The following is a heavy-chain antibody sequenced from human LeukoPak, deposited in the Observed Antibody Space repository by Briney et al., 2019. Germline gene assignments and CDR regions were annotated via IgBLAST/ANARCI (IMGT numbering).Heavy chain of an antibody. CDR3: AREGYCSSTSCWGWFDP. CDR2: INPNSGGT. D-gene: IGHD2-2*01. CDR1: GYTFTGYY. Sequence: ASVKVSCKASGYTFTGYYMHWVRQAPGQGLEWMGWINPNSGGTNYAQKFQGRATMTRDTSISTAYMELSRLRSDDTAVYYCAREGYCSSTSCWGWFDPWGQGTLVTVSS. J-gene: IGHJ5*02. V-gene: IGHV1-2*02.